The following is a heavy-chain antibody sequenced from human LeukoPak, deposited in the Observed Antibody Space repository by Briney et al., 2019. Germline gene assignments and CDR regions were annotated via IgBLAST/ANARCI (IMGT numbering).Heavy chain of an antibody. J-gene: IGHJ2*01. D-gene: IGHD2/OR15-2a*01. Sequence: GGSLRLSCAASGFTVSSNYMSWVRQAPGKGLEWVSVIYSGGSTYYADSVKGRFTISRDNSKNTLYLQMNSLRAEDTAVYYCARAGYYLYWYFDLWGRGTLVTVSS. CDR3: ARAGYYLYWYFDL. CDR2: IYSGGST. V-gene: IGHV3-66*01. CDR1: GFTVSSNY.